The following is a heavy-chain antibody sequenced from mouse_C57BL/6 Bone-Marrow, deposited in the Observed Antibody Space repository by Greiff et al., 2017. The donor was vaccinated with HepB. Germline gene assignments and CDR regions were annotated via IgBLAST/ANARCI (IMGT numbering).Heavy chain of an antibody. Sequence: QVQLQQPGAELVKPGASVKMSCKASGYTFTSYWITWVKQRPGQGLEWIGDIYPGSGSTNYNEKFKSKATLTVDTSSSTAYMQLSSLTSEDSAVYYCARKGHYGSSLMDYWGQGTSGTVS. J-gene: IGHJ4*01. CDR3: ARKGHYGSSLMDY. V-gene: IGHV1-55*01. CDR1: GYTFTSYW. D-gene: IGHD1-1*01. CDR2: IYPGSGST.